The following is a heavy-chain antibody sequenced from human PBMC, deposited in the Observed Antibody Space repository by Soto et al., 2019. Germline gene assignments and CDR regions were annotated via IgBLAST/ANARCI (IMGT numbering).Heavy chain of an antibody. Sequence: GGALRISCAASGFTLRIFRMDRGRPAPGKGLEWAAIIWYDGSNAYYADSVRGRFTISRDNSKNTVYLQMNSLRAEDTAVYYCARDKGSSTVVSGISQEGYFDSWGQGTLVTVSS. CDR1: GFTLRIFR. D-gene: IGHD6-19*01. J-gene: IGHJ4*02. CDR3: ARDKGSSTVVSGISQEGYFDS. CDR2: IWYDGSNA. V-gene: IGHV3-33*01.